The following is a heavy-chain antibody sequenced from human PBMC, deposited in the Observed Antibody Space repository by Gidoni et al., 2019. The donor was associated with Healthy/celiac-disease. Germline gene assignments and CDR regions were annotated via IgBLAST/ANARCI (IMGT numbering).Heavy chain of an antibody. J-gene: IGHJ4*02. CDR3: AKDGLLYQLLIVDDY. Sequence: EVQLLESGGGLLQPGGSLRLSCAASGFTFSSYAMSWVRQAPGKGLEWVSAISGSGGSTYYADSVKGRFTISRDNSKNTLYLQMNSLRAEDTAVYYCAKDGLLYQLLIVDDYWGQGTLVTVSS. CDR2: ISGSGGST. CDR1: GFTFSSYA. V-gene: IGHV3-23*01. D-gene: IGHD2-2*01.